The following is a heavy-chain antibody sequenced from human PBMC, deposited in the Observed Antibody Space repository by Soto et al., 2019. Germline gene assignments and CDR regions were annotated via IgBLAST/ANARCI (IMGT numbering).Heavy chain of an antibody. J-gene: IGHJ6*02. D-gene: IGHD6-6*01. CDR2: IYYSGST. CDR1: GGSISSSSYY. V-gene: IGHV4-39*01. Sequence: SETLSLTCTVSGGSISSSSYYWGWIRQPPGKGLEWIGSIYYSGSTYYNPSLKSRVTISVDTSKNQFSLKLSSVTAADTAVYYCARHGGIGSSSGPVDYGMDVWGQGTTVTVSS. CDR3: ARHGGIGSSSGPVDYGMDV.